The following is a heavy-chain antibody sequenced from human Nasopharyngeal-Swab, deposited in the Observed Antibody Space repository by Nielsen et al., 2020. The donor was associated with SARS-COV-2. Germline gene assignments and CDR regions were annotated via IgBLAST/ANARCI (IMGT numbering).Heavy chain of an antibody. D-gene: IGHD1-26*01. V-gene: IGHV4-61*01. Sequence: SETLSLTFTVSGGSISSGSIRSYYWSWIRQPPGKGLEWIGYFSYTGITNYNPSLKSRVTISVDMSKNQFSLKLSSVAAADTAVYYCAREVVGGLVDSWGQGTLVTVSS. CDR3: AREVVGGLVDS. J-gene: IGHJ4*02. CDR2: FSYTGIT. CDR1: GGSISSGSIRSYY.